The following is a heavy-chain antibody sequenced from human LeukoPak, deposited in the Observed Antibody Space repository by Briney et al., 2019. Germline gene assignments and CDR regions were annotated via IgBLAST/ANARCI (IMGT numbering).Heavy chain of an antibody. CDR3: ARGAVADHSEYLQY. Sequence: ASVKVSCKASGYSFTDFYMQWVRQAPGHGLEWMGWINPNSRGTNYAQKFQGRVTMTRDTSISTAYMEVSRLRSDDTAVYYCARGAVADHSEYLQYWGQGTLVTVSS. CDR2: INPNSRGT. CDR1: GYSFTDFY. V-gene: IGHV1-2*02. J-gene: IGHJ1*01. D-gene: IGHD6-19*01.